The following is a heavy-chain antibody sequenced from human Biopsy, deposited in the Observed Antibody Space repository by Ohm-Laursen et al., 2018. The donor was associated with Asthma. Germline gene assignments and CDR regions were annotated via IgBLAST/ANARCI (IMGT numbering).Heavy chain of an antibody. D-gene: IGHD6-19*01. Sequence: PGTLSLTCTVSGGSIISSSWWSWVRQTPGKWLEWIGEIYHSGPTNYNPSLKSRVTISVDKSKNQLSLTLTSVTAADAAVYYCAKIYDRLVLYGMDVWGQGTTVTVSS. J-gene: IGHJ6*02. CDR2: IYHSGPT. V-gene: IGHV4-4*03. CDR1: GGSIISSSW. CDR3: AKIYDRLVLYGMDV.